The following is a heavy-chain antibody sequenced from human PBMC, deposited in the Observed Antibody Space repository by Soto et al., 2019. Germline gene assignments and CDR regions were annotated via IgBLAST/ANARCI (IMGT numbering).Heavy chain of an antibody. Sequence: QITLRESGPALVKPTQTLTLTCTFSGFSLSTNGVAVGWIRQPPGKALEWLALIFWDDDARYSPSLKSRLTITNAPSTTQVVLIMTHMDPVDTGTYYCTHTSGHSSTGADNWGQGTQVTVSS. D-gene: IGHD6-19*01. V-gene: IGHV2-5*02. CDR3: THTSGHSSTGADN. J-gene: IGHJ4*02. CDR1: GFSLSTNGVA. CDR2: IFWDDDA.